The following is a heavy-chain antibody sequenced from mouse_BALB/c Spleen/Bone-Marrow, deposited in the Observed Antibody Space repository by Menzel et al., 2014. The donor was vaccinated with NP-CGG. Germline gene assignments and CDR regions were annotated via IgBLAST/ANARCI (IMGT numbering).Heavy chain of an antibody. CDR3: ARVYGNYFFAY. J-gene: IGHJ3*01. CDR2: ISYDGSN. V-gene: IGHV3-6*02. Sequence: EVKLAESGPGLVKPSQSLSLPCSVTGYSITSGYYWNWIRQFPGNKLEWMGYISYDGSNNYNPSLKNRISITRDTSKNQFFLKLNSVTTEDTATYYCARVYGNYFFAYWGQGTLVTVSA. D-gene: IGHD2-10*02. CDR1: GYSITSGYY.